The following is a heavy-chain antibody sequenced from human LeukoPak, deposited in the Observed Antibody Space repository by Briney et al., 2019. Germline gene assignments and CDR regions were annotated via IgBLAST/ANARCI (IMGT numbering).Heavy chain of an antibody. CDR1: GFTFSSYG. CDR3: VRDNWGTDY. CDR2: IRKKPESYTT. D-gene: IGHD7-27*01. V-gene: IGHV3-72*01. Sequence: GRSLRLSCAASGFTFSSYGMHWVRQAPGKGLEWVGRIRKKPESYTTQYAASVKGRFVISRDDSKNSLYLQMNSLRTEDTAVYYCVRDNWGTDYWGRGTLVTVSS. J-gene: IGHJ4*02.